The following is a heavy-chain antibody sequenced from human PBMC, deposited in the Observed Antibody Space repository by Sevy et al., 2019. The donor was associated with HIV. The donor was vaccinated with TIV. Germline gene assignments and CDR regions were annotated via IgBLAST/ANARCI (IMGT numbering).Heavy chain of an antibody. Sequence: GGSLRLSCAASGFTFSSYWMSWVRQAPGKGLEWGANIKPDGNDKYYVDSVKGRFTVSRDHAKNSLSLQMNGLRAEDTAVYYCARDPGRTGFDFWGQGTLVTVSS. J-gene: IGHJ4*02. D-gene: IGHD3-10*01. CDR2: IKPDGNDK. V-gene: IGHV3-7*03. CDR1: GFTFSSYW. CDR3: ARDPGRTGFDF.